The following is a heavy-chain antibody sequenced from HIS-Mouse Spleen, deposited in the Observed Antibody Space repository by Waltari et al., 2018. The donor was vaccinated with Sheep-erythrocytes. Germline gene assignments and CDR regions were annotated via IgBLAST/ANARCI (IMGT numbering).Heavy chain of an antibody. CDR3: ARFSGDCTRAFDI. D-gene: IGHD2-21*02. CDR1: GYTFTSYG. J-gene: IGHJ3*02. Sequence: QVQLVQSGAEVKKPGASVKVSCKASGYTFTSYGIRWVRQAPRQGLEWMGWISAKNGNTNYAKKRQGRVTMTTDTHTSTAYMEMRGLRSADAAVNYCARFSGDCTRAFDIWGQGTMVTVSS. V-gene: IGHV1-18*01. CDR2: ISAKNGNT.